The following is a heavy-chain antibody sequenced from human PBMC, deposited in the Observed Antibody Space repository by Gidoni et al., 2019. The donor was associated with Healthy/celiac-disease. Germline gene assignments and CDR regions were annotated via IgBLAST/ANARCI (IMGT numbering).Heavy chain of an antibody. J-gene: IGHJ6*02. D-gene: IGHD3-22*01. Sequence: EVQLVESGGGLVKPGGSLRLSCAASGFTFSSYSMNWVRQAPGKGLEWVSSISSSSSYIYYADSVKGRFTISRDNAKNSLYLQMNSLRAEDTAVYYCARDARPLDSSGYYWPYFVDVWGQGTTVTVSS. CDR1: GFTFSSYS. CDR3: ARDARPLDSSGYYWPYFVDV. V-gene: IGHV3-21*01. CDR2: ISSSSSYI.